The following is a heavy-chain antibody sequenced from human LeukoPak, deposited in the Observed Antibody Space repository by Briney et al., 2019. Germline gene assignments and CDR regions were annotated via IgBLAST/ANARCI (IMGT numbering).Heavy chain of an antibody. Sequence: PGGSLRLSCAASGFTFTNYWMHWVRQAPGKGLEWVAFIRYDGSNKYYADSVKGRFTISRDNSKNTLYLQMNSLRAEDTAVYYCAKAKGECSSTSCPIDYWGQGTLVTVSS. V-gene: IGHV3-30*02. D-gene: IGHD2-2*01. CDR3: AKAKGECSSTSCPIDY. J-gene: IGHJ4*02. CDR1: GFTFTNYW. CDR2: IRYDGSNK.